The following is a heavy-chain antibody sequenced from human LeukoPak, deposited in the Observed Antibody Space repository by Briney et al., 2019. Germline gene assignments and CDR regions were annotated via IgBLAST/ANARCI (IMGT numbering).Heavy chain of an antibody. CDR1: GYTFTSYA. D-gene: IGHD7-27*01. V-gene: IGHV1-3*01. J-gene: IGHJ3*01. CDR3: ARDPTGDMPAFDL. CDR2: INAGNGNT. Sequence: ASVKVSCKASGYTFTSYAMHWVRQAPGQRLEWMGWINAGNGNTKYSQKFQGRVTITRDTSISTAYMELSRLRSDDTAVYYCARDPTGDMPAFDLWGQGTMLTVSS.